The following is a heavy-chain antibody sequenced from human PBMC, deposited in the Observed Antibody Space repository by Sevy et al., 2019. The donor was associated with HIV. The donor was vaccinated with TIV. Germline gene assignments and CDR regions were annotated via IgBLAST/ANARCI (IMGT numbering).Heavy chain of an antibody. J-gene: IGHJ4*02. CDR3: ARGGLGGNY. CDR1: GYTFSDYW. D-gene: IGHD5-12*01. V-gene: IGHV1-2*02. Sequence: ASVKVSCKASGYTFSDYWIYWIRQAPGQGFEWMGWINPVDNDKRCAQQFQGRVTMTTDTSINTAYMEVYRLTSDDTAVYYCARGGLGGNYWGQGTLVTVSS. CDR2: INPVDNDK.